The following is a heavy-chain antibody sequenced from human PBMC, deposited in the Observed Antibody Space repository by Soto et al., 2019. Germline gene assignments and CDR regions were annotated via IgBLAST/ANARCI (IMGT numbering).Heavy chain of an antibody. Sequence: QVRLHESGPGLVKPSQTLSLTCSVSGGSISGDYYWSWIRQSPDKGLEWIGYIYYSGSTKYNPSLKSRVTVSIDTSRTQFSLRLSSVTAADTAGYYCARAPLKYYYDTTGPDAFDIWGQGTMVTVSS. CDR2: IYYSGST. CDR1: GGSISGDYY. D-gene: IGHD3-22*01. J-gene: IGHJ3*02. V-gene: IGHV4-61*08. CDR3: ARAPLKYYYDTTGPDAFDI.